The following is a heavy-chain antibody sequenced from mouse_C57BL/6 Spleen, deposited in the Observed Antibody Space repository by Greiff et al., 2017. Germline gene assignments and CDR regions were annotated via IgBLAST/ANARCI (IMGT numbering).Heavy chain of an antibody. CDR2: IYPGDGDT. D-gene: IGHD2-4*01. Sequence: VQLQQSGAELVKPGASVKISCKASGYAFSSYWMNWVKQRPGKGLEWIGQIYPGDGDTNYNGKFKGKATLTADKSSSTAYMQLSSLTSEDSAVYFCAGIYYDYAGNYYAMDYWGQGTSVTVSS. CDR3: AGIYYDYAGNYYAMDY. J-gene: IGHJ4*01. CDR1: GYAFSSYW. V-gene: IGHV1-80*01.